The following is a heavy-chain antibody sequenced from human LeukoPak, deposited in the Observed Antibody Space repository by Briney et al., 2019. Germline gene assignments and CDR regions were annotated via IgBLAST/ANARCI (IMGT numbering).Heavy chain of an antibody. CDR3: AKDLTGTTDY. CDR2: ISYDGSNK. V-gene: IGHV3-30*18. J-gene: IGHJ4*02. Sequence: GGSLRLSCAASGFTFSSYGMHWVRQAPGKGLEWVAVISYDGSNKYYADSVKGRFTISRDNSKNTLYLHMNSLRAEDTAVSYCAKDLTGTTDYWGQGPLVTVSS. CDR1: GFTFSSYG. D-gene: IGHD1-7*01.